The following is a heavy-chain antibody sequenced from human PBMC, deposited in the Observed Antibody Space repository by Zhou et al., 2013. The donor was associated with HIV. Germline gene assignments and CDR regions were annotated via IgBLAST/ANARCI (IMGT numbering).Heavy chain of an antibody. CDR1: GYTFSDSY. J-gene: IGHJ4*02. Sequence: QVKLVQSGSEMKKPGASVKVSCKGSGYTFSDSYIYWVRLAPGHGLEWVGWINPKTGGAVYAQNFLGRVTMTSDTSVNSVYMEVTRLKSDDAAVYFCTRSRGFSVHYKSDDYFDHWGQGTPVAVSA. CDR3: TRSRGFSVHYKSDDYFDH. CDR2: INPKTGGA. D-gene: IGHD3-3*01. V-gene: IGHV1-2*02.